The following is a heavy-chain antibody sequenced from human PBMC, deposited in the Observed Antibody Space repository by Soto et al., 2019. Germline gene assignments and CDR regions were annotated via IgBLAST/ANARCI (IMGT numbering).Heavy chain of an antibody. Sequence: GASVKVSCKASGYTFTSYDINWVRQATGQGLEWMGWMNPNSGNTGYAQKFQGRVTMTRNTSISTAYMELSSLRSEDTAVYYCARGSDGYCSGGSCYGVEAFDIWGQGTMVTVSS. J-gene: IGHJ3*02. D-gene: IGHD2-15*01. CDR2: MNPNSGNT. V-gene: IGHV1-8*01. CDR3: ARGSDGYCSGGSCYGVEAFDI. CDR1: GYTFTSYD.